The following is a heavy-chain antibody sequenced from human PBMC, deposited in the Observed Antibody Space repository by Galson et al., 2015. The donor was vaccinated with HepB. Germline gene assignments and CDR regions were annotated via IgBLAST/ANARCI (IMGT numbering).Heavy chain of an antibody. D-gene: IGHD3-10*01. CDR3: ARDDHVRAYYGSGTYYNLDY. Sequence: SLRLSCAASGFTFSSYDMNWVRQAPGKGLEWVSYISSSSATIYYADSVKGRFTISRDNAKNSLYLQLNSLRDEDTAVYYCARDDHVRAYYGSGTYYNLDYWGPGTLVTASS. CDR1: GFTFSSYD. CDR2: ISSSSATI. V-gene: IGHV3-48*02. J-gene: IGHJ4*02.